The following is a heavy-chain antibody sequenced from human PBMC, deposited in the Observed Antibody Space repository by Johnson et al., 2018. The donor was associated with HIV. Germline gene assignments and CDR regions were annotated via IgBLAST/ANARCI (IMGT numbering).Heavy chain of an antibody. Sequence: QVQLVESGGGVVQPGRSLRLSCAASGFTFSSYAMHWVRQAPGKGLEWVAVISYDGSNTYYADSVKGRFTISRDNSKNTLYRQMNSLRAEDTAVYYCARGWGRSSGTFDAFDIWGQGAMVTVSS. D-gene: IGHD6-19*01. CDR3: ARGWGRSSGTFDAFDI. J-gene: IGHJ3*02. CDR2: ISYDGSNT. CDR1: GFTFSSYA. V-gene: IGHV3-30-3*01.